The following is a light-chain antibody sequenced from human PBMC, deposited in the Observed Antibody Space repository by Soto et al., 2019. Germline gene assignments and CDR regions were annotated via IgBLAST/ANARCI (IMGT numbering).Light chain of an antibody. CDR2: EVS. CDR3: SSYTSSSTHVV. J-gene: IGLJ2*01. Sequence: QSVLTQPASVSGSPGQSITISCTGTSNDVGGYNYVSWYQQHPGKAPKLMISEVSNRPSGVSNRFSGSKSGNTASLTISGLLAEDEADYYCSSYTSSSTHVVFGGGTQLTVL. V-gene: IGLV2-14*01. CDR1: SNDVGGYNY.